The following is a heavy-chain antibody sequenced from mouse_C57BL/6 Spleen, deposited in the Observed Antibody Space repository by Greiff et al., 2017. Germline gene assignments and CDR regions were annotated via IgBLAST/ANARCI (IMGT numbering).Heavy chain of an antibody. CDR2: IDPEDGET. CDR1: GFNIKDYY. Sequence: EVKLMESGAELVKPGASVKLSCTASGFNIKDYYMHWVKQRTEQGLEWIGRIDPEDGETKYAPKFQGKATITADTSSNTAYLQLSSLTSEDTAVYYCARWVITTVVGHYYAMDYWGQGTSVTVSS. J-gene: IGHJ4*01. V-gene: IGHV14-2*01. D-gene: IGHD1-1*01. CDR3: ARWVITTVVGHYYAMDY.